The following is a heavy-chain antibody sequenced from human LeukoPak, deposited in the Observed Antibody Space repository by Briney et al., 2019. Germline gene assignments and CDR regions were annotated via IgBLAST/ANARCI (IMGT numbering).Heavy chain of an antibody. V-gene: IGHV3-7*01. D-gene: IGHD2-15*01. J-gene: IGHJ4*02. Sequence: GGSLRLSCAASGFTFSSYWMSWVRQAPGKGLEWVANIKQDGSEKYYVDSVKGRFTISRDNAKNSLYLQMNSLRAEDTAMYYCARDSGKRYCSGGSCYSDDWGQGTLVTVSS. CDR2: IKQDGSEK. CDR3: ARDSGKRYCSGGSCYSDD. CDR1: GFTFSSYW.